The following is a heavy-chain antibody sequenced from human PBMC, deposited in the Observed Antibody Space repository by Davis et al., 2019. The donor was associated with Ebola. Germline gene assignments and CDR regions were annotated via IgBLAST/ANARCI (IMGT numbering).Heavy chain of an antibody. J-gene: IGHJ4*02. CDR2: VYHSEST. Sequence: SETLSLTCAVSGGSISSNYWWTWVRQPPGKGLEWTGEVYHSESTNYNPSLKSRVTISVDTSNNQFSLSLNSVTAADTAVYYCARADYTRYFDHWGRGTVVTVSP. D-gene: IGHD3-16*01. CDR3: ARADYTRYFDH. CDR1: GGSISSNYW. V-gene: IGHV4-4*02.